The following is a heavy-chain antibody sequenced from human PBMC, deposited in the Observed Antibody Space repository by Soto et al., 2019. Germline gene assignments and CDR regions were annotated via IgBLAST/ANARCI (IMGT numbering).Heavy chain of an antibody. CDR1: GGSISSYY. D-gene: IGHD4-17*01. J-gene: IGHJ5*02. CDR3: ARVIPYGDYNWFDP. Sequence: PSETLSLTCTVSGGSISSYYWSWIRQPPRKGLEWIGYIYYSGSTNYNPSLKSRVTISVDTSKNQFSLKLSSVTAADTAVYYCARVIPYGDYNWFDPWGQGTLVTVSS. V-gene: IGHV4-59*01. CDR2: IYYSGST.